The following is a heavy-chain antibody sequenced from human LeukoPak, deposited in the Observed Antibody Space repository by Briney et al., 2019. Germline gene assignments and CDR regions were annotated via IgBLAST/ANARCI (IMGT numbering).Heavy chain of an antibody. CDR2: ISGSGGST. D-gene: IGHD1-26*01. J-gene: IGHJ4*02. CDR3: AKGVYSGTYSDC. V-gene: IGHV3-23*01. Sequence: GGSLRLSCAASGFTFSGYAMSWVRQAPGKGLEWVSAISGSGGSTYYADSVKGRFTISRDNSKNTLYLQMNSLRAEDTAVYYCAKGVYSGTYSDCWGQGTLVTVSS. CDR1: GFTFSGYA.